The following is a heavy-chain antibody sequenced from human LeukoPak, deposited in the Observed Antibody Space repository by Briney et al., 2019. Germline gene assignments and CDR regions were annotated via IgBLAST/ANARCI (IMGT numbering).Heavy chain of an antibody. CDR1: GYTFTSYG. V-gene: IGHV1-18*01. CDR2: ISAYNGNT. CDR3: ARDRRQWLVLVDYYYYGMDV. Sequence: ASVRVSCKASGYTFTSYGISWVRQAPGQGLEWMGWISAYNGNTNYAQKPQGRVTMTTDTSTSTAYMELRSLRSDDTAVYYCARDRRQWLVLVDYYYYGMDVWGQGTTVTVSS. D-gene: IGHD6-19*01. J-gene: IGHJ6*02.